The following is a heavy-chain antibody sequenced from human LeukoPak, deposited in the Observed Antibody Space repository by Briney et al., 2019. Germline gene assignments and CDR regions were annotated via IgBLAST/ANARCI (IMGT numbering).Heavy chain of an antibody. CDR3: AKGSAPFRWLGDFISKLPRPIRNYSFAP. D-gene: IGHD3-10*01. J-gene: IGHJ5*02. Sequence: GGSLRLSCAASGFTFSSYAMSWVRQAPGKGPECISGFSGSGGSTYYADSVKGRFTISRDNSKNTLYLQMNSLRAEDTAVYYCAKGSAPFRWLGDFISKLPRPIRNYSFAPWGQGPLVTFSS. V-gene: IGHV3-23*01. CDR1: GFTFSSYA. CDR2: FSGSGGST.